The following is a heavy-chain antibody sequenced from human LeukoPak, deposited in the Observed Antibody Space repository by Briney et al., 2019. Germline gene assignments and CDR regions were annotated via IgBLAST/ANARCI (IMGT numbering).Heavy chain of an antibody. CDR1: GGSFSGYY. CDR2: INHSGST. J-gene: IGHJ4*02. CDR3: ARGQRWELLSYYFDY. D-gene: IGHD1-26*01. V-gene: IGHV4-34*01. Sequence: PSETPSLTCAVYGGSFSGYYWSWIRQPPGKGLEWIGEINHSGSTNYNPSLKSRVTISVDTSKNQFSLKLGSVTAADTAVYYCARGQRWELLSYYFDYWGQGTLVTVSS.